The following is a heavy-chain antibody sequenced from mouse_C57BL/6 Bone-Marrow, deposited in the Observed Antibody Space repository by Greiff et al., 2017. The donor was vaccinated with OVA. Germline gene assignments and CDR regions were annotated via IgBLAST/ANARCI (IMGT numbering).Heavy chain of an antibody. CDR3: ARDEPPYYAMDY. CDR2: SRNKANDYTT. J-gene: IGHJ4*01. Sequence: EVQGVESGGGLVKSGRSLRLSCATSGFTFSDYYMEWVRQAPGKGLEWIAASRNKANDYTTEYSASVKGRFIVSRDTSQSILYLQMNALRAEDTAIYYCARDEPPYYAMDYWGQGTSVTVSS. V-gene: IGHV7-1*01. CDR1: GFTFSDYY.